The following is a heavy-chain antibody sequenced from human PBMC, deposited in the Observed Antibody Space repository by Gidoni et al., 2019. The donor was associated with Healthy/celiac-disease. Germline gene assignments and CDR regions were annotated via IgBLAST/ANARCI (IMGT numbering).Heavy chain of an antibody. CDR1: GFPFDDYA. CDR3: AKDIDDSTRGYFDY. Sequence: EVQLVEAGGGLVQPGRSLRLSCAASGFPFDDYAMPWVRPAPGKGLGGGSGISWNSGSIGYADSVKGRFTSSRDNAKNSLYLQMNRLRAEDTALYYCAKDIDDSTRGYFDYWGQGTLVTVSS. J-gene: IGHJ4*02. V-gene: IGHV3-9*01. CDR2: ISWNSGSI. D-gene: IGHD3-22*01.